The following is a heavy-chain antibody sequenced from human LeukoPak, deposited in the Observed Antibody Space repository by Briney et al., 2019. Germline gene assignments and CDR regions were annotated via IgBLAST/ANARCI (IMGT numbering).Heavy chain of an antibody. J-gene: IGHJ4*02. Sequence: ASVKVSCKASGYSFSSFYIHWVRQAPGHGLEWMGVINPSGGSPTYAQKFQGRVTMTRETSTSTVYMELSSLRSEDTAVYYCARHYSDGGGYWGQGPLVTVSS. CDR1: GYSFSSFY. D-gene: IGHD2-15*01. V-gene: IGHV1-46*01. CDR2: INPSGGSP. CDR3: ARHYSDGGGY.